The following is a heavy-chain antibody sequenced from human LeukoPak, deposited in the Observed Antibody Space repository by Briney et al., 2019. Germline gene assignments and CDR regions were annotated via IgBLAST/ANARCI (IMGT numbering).Heavy chain of an antibody. Sequence: GGSLRLSCAASGFTFSNSWMSWVRQAPGKGLEWVANIKQDGSEKYYVASVKGRFTISRDNAKNSLYLQMNSLRAEDTAVYYCASLLTSRPFADAFDIWGQGTMVTVSS. CDR2: IKQDGSEK. V-gene: IGHV3-7*01. D-gene: IGHD3-10*01. J-gene: IGHJ3*02. CDR1: GFTFSNSW. CDR3: ASLLTSRPFADAFDI.